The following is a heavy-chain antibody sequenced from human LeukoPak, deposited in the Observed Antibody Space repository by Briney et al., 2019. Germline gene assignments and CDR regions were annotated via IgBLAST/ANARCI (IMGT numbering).Heavy chain of an antibody. D-gene: IGHD6-6*01. CDR2: ISSSSSYI. CDR3: ASLFGSSSANWFDP. CDR1: GFTFDDYA. J-gene: IGHJ5*02. Sequence: GGSLRLSCAASGFTFDDYAMNWVRQAPGKGLEWVSSISSSSSYIYYADSVKGRFTISRDNAKNSLYLQMNSLRAEDTAVYYCASLFGSSSANWFDPWGQGTLVTVSS. V-gene: IGHV3-21*01.